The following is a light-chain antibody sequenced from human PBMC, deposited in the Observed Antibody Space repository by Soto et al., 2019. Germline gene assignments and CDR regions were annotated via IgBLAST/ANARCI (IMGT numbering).Light chain of an antibody. CDR2: GAS. V-gene: IGKV3-20*01. J-gene: IGKJ4*01. CDR1: QSVSSNY. CDR3: QQYGSSPLT. Sequence: EIVLTQSPGTLSLSPGERATLSCRASQSVSSNYLAWYQQKPGQAPRLLIYGASGRAASIPDRFSGSGSGTDFTLTISRLEPEDFAVYYCQQYGSSPLTFGGGTKVEIK.